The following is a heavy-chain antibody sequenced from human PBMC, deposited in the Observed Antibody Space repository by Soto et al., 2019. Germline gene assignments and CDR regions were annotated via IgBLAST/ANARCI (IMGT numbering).Heavy chain of an antibody. CDR2: LSGSGGTT. J-gene: IGHJ4*02. D-gene: IGHD3-10*01. CDR3: AKQRADYGSGADTFYFDS. V-gene: IGHV3-23*01. CDR1: GVTFSNYA. Sequence: GGSLRLSCTVSGVTFSNYAMNWVRQAPGKGLEWVSSLSGSGGTTYYADSVKGRFIISGDNSKNTLYLLMNSLRAEDTALYYCAKQRADYGSGADTFYFDSWGQGALVTVSS.